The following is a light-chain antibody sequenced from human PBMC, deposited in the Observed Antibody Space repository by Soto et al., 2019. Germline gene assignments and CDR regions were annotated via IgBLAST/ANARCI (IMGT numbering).Light chain of an antibody. Sequence: QSALTQPASVSGSPGQSITISCTGTSSDVGGYNYVSWYQQHPGQAPKLMIYEVSNRPSGVSNRSSGSKSGNTASLNISGLQAEDEDDYYCTSYTSSTTPVVFGGGTKVTVL. J-gene: IGLJ2*01. V-gene: IGLV2-14*01. CDR2: EVS. CDR3: TSYTSSTTPVV. CDR1: SSDVGGYNY.